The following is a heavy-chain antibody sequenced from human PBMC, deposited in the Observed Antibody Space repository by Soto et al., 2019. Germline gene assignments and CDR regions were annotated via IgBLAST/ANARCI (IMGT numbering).Heavy chain of an antibody. Sequence: SETLSLTCSVSGDYISTVDYFWAWIRQPPGQALEYIGYIYKSGTTYYNPSFESRVAISLDTSKSQFSLNVTSVTAADTAVYFCARGRYCLTGRCFPNWFDSWGQGTLVTVSS. J-gene: IGHJ5*01. CDR2: IYKSGTT. D-gene: IGHD2-15*01. CDR3: ARGRYCLTGRCFPNWFDS. CDR1: GDYISTVDYF. V-gene: IGHV4-30-4*01.